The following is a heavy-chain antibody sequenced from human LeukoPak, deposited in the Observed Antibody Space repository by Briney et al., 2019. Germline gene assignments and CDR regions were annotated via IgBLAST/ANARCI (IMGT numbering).Heavy chain of an antibody. CDR1: GFTFSSYG. J-gene: IGHJ4*02. D-gene: IGHD2-21*02. Sequence: PGGSLRLSCAASGFTFSSYGMHWVRQAPGKGLEWVAFIRYDGSNKYYADSVKGRFTISRDNSKNTLYLQMNSLRAEDTAVYYCARAVVTAPYNFDYWGQGTLVTVSS. CDR3: ARAVVTAPYNFDY. V-gene: IGHV3-30*02. CDR2: IRYDGSNK.